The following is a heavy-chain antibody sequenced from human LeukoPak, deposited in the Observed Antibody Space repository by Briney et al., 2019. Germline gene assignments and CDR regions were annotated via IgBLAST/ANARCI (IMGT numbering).Heavy chain of an antibody. CDR2: INHSGST. Sequence: SETLSLTCAVYGGSFSGYYWSWIRQPPGKGLEWIGEINHSGSTNYNPSLKSRVTISVDTSKNQFSLKLSSVTAAVTAVYYCARGEWLRSWFAYWGQGTLVTVSS. CDR1: GGSFSGYY. D-gene: IGHD5-12*01. V-gene: IGHV4-34*01. J-gene: IGHJ4*02. CDR3: ARGEWLRSWFAY.